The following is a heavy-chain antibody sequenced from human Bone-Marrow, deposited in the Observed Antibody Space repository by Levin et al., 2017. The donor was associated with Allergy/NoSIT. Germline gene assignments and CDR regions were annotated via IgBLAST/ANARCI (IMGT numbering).Heavy chain of an antibody. V-gene: IGHV3-11*01. CDR2: ISDRGGDV. D-gene: IGHD3-10*01. CDR1: GFTFTDYY. Sequence: PGGSLRLSCAASGFTFTDYYMSWIRQAPGKGLEWISYISDRGGDVNYADSVRGRFTISRDNAKNSLYLQMNRLRAEDTAVYYCATTRGVGPGGYFKSWGQGTLVTVSS. CDR3: ATTRGVGPGGYFKS. J-gene: IGHJ4*02.